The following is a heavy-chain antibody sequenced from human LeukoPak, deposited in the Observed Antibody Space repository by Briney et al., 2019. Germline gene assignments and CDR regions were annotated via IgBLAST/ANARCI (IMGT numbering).Heavy chain of an antibody. CDR1: GGSIRSGDYY. CDR3: ARGPNYYYGSGSPG. Sequence: SQTLSLTCTVSGGSIRSGDYYWSWIRQPPGKGLEWIGYTASPYHNPSLKSRVTISIDTSKNQISLKLDSVTAADTAVYYCARGPNYYYGSGSPGWGQGTLVTVSS. CDR2: YTASP. D-gene: IGHD3-10*01. V-gene: IGHV4-30-4*01. J-gene: IGHJ4*02.